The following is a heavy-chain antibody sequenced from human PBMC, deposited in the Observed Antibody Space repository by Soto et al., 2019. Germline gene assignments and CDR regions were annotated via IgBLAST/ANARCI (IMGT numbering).Heavy chain of an antibody. CDR3: ARDDTTVTTYGAFDY. Sequence: SETLSLTCTVSGDSISSYYWSWIRQPPGKGLEWIGYIYYSGSTNYNPSLKSRVTISVDTSKNQFSLKLSSVTAADTAVYYCARDDTTVTTYGAFDYWGQGTLVTVPS. J-gene: IGHJ4*02. CDR2: IYYSGST. D-gene: IGHD4-17*01. CDR1: GDSISSYY. V-gene: IGHV4-59*01.